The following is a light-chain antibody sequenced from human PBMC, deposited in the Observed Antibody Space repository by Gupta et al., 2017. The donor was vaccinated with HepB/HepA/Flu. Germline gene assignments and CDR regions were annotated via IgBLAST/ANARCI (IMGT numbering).Light chain of an antibody. V-gene: IGLV2-14*03. CDR2: DVS. CDR3: SSSKHSRTPYGV. CDR1: GSDIGGYKS. J-gene: IGLJ2*01. Sequence: QSALTQPASVSGSPGQSITISCTAAGSDIGGYKSVSWYQQHPGKAPKLIIYDVSNRPSGVSNRFSWANTCDTASLIINGLQAEDEADDYCSSSKHSRTPYGVFGGGTKITVL.